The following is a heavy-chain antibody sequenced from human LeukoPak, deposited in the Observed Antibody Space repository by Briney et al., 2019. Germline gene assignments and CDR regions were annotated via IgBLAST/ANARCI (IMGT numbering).Heavy chain of an antibody. V-gene: IGHV3-74*01. D-gene: IGHD2-15*01. CDR2: ISNDGSST. CDR1: GFTFSAHW. CDR3: TRAPINYCSGGSCYSGTNWFDP. J-gene: IGHJ5*02. Sequence: GGSLRLSCAASGFTFSAHWMHWVRQAPGKGLVWISRISNDGSSTTYADSVKGRFTISRDNAKNMLYLQMNSLRAEDTAVYYCTRAPINYCSGGSCYSGTNWFDPWGQGTLVTVSS.